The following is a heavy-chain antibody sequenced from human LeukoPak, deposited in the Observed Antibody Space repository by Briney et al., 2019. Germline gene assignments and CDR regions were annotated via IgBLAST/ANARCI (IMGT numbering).Heavy chain of an antibody. Sequence: SETLSLTCTVSGGSISSYYWSWIRQPPGKGLEWIGYIYYSGSTNYNPSLKSRVTISVDTSKNQFSLKLSSVTAADTAVYYCARDGGKARYFDLWGRGTLVTVSS. CDR3: ARDGGKARYFDL. J-gene: IGHJ2*01. CDR2: IYYSGST. CDR1: GGSISSYY. D-gene: IGHD4-23*01. V-gene: IGHV4-59*01.